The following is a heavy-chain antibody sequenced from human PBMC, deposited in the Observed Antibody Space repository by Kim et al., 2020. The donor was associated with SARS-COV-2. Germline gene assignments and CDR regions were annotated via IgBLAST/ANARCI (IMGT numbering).Heavy chain of an antibody. Sequence: SQTLSLTCTVSGGSISSYYWSWIRQPPGKGLEWIGYIYYSGSTNYNPSLKSRVTISVDTSKNQFSLKLSSVTAADTAVYYCARDGGQQLVGAWFDYWGQGTLVTVSS. J-gene: IGHJ4*02. V-gene: IGHV4-59*13. CDR1: GGSISSYY. D-gene: IGHD6-13*01. CDR3: ARDGGQQLVGAWFDY. CDR2: IYYSGST.